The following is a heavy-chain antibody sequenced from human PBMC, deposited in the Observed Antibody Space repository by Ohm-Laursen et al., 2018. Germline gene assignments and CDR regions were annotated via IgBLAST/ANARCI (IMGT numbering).Heavy chain of an antibody. Sequence: SLRLSCSASGFTLDSYVMSWVRQAPGKGLEWVANINQDGSEKYYGDSVKGRFTISRDNAKNSLYLQMNSLRAEDTAVYYCARVSKQWELLLDGFDIWGQGTMVTVSS. D-gene: IGHD1-26*01. CDR2: INQDGSEK. CDR1: GFTLDSYV. J-gene: IGHJ3*02. V-gene: IGHV3-7*03. CDR3: ARVSKQWELLLDGFDI.